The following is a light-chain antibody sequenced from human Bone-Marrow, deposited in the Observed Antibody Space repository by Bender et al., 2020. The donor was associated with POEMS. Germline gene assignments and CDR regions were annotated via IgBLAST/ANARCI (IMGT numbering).Light chain of an antibody. CDR1: SSDIGSYSL. Sequence: QSALTQPASVSGSPGQSITISCTGSSSDIGSYSLVSWFQQLPGKAPKLMIYDVSKRPSGVSDRFSGSKSGDTASLTISGLQGEDEADYYCCSYTVSDTYVFGPGTQVTVL. J-gene: IGLJ1*01. CDR3: CSYTVSDTYV. CDR2: DVS. V-gene: IGLV2-23*02.